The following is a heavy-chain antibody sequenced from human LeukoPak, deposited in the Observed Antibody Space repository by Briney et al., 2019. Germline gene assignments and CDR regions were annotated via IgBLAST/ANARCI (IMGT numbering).Heavy chain of an antibody. V-gene: IGHV3-11*01. CDR1: GFSFSDYY. J-gene: IGHJ4*02. CDR2: SSSSGSST. CDR3: TAAPNTTPGSLGH. D-gene: IGHD6-25*01. Sequence: KPGGSLRLSCAASGFSFSDYYMNWIRQAPGKGLEWVSYSSSSGSSTYYADSVKGRFTISRDYAKNALFLQMNSLRAKDTAVYYCTAAPNTTPGSLGHWGQGTLVTVSS.